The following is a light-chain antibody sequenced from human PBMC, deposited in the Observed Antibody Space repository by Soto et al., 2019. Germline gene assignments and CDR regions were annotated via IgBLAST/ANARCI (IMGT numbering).Light chain of an antibody. CDR3: QQYGSSGT. CDR1: QSVSSN. CDR2: DTS. J-gene: IGKJ1*01. V-gene: IGKV3-20*01. Sequence: EIVMTQSPATLSVSPGERATLSCRASQSVSSNLAWYQQKPGQAPRLLIYDTSNRATGIPARFSGSGSGTDFTLTISRLEPEDFAVYYCQQYGSSGTFGQGTKVGI.